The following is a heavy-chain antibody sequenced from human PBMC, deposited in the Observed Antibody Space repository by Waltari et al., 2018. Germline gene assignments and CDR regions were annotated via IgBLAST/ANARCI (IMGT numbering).Heavy chain of an antibody. J-gene: IGHJ4*02. D-gene: IGHD1-26*01. CDR1: GYTFTDYY. CDR2: VVPEDGEK. V-gene: IGHV1-69-2*01. CDR3: AKVGGGVGFDY. Sequence: EVQLVQSGAEVKKPGATVKISCKVSGYTFTDYYMHWVQQAPGKGLEWMGLVVPEDGEKINAGKFKGRVTITAETSKDTANRELAGLRSEETAVYYCAKVGGGVGFDYWGQGTLVTVSS.